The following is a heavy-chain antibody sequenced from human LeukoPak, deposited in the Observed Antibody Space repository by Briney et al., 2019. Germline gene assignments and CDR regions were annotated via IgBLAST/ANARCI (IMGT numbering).Heavy chain of an antibody. V-gene: IGHV4-59*11. CDR2: VYYTGST. CDR1: GGSFSSHY. CDR3: TREHKEGDWNLPGWYFDL. Sequence: PSETLSLTCTDFGGSFSSHYWIWIRQPPGKGLEFIGNVYYTGSTKYNPSLKSRVTISVDTSKNQFSLKLSSVTAADTAVYYCTREHKEGDWNLPGWYFDLWGRGTLVAVSS. D-gene: IGHD3-16*01. J-gene: IGHJ2*01.